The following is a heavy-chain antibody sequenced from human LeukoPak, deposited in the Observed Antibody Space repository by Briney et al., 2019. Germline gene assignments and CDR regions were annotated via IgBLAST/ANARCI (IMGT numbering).Heavy chain of an antibody. Sequence: ASVKVSCKASGGTFSSYAISWVRQAPGQGLEWMGGIIPIFGTANYAQKFQGRVTITADESTSAAYMELSSLRSEDTAVYYCARVWHCSSTSCYIFDPWGQGTLVIISS. CDR3: ARVWHCSSTSCYIFDP. CDR1: GGTFSSYA. CDR2: IIPIFGTA. V-gene: IGHV1-69*01. D-gene: IGHD2-2*02. J-gene: IGHJ5*02.